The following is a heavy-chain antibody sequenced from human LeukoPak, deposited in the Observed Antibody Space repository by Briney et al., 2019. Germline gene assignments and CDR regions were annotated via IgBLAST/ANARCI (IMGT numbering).Heavy chain of an antibody. CDR3: TRDRAYSTFDY. CDR2: INPDGSVK. D-gene: IGHD1-26*01. V-gene: IGHV3-7*01. CDR1: GGSISSYY. Sequence: ETLSLTCTVSGGSISSYYWSWIRQPPGKGLEWVANINPDGSVKNYVDSVKGRFIIFRDNAKNSVFLQMNSLRAEDTAVYYCTRDRAYSTFDYWGQGTLVTVSS. J-gene: IGHJ4*02.